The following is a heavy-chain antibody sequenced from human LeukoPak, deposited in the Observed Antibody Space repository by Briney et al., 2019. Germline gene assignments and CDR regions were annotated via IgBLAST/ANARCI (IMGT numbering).Heavy chain of an antibody. CDR1: GFTFSSYA. V-gene: IGHV3-49*04. D-gene: IGHD1-14*01. CDR3: TRTTYYFDY. CDR2: IRSKAYGGTT. Sequence: GGSLRLSCAASGFTFSSYAMHWVRQAPGKGLEWVGFIRSKAYGGTTEYAASVKGRFTISRDDSKSIAYLQMNSLKTEDTAVYYCTRTTYYFDYWGQGTLVTVSS. J-gene: IGHJ4*02.